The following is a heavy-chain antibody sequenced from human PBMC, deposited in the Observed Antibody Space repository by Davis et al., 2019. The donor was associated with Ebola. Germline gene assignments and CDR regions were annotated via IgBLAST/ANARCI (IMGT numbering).Heavy chain of an antibody. CDR1: GFTFSDYT. CDR3: AGASGWRWYFDL. J-gene: IGHJ2*01. D-gene: IGHD6-19*01. Sequence: PGGSLRLSCAASGFTFSDYTMNCVRQAPGKGLEWDAVISYDGSNKYYADSVKGRFTSSRDNSKSTLYLQLNSLKAEDTAVYYCAGASGWRWYFDLWGRGTLVTVSS. V-gene: IGHV3-30*04. CDR2: ISYDGSNK.